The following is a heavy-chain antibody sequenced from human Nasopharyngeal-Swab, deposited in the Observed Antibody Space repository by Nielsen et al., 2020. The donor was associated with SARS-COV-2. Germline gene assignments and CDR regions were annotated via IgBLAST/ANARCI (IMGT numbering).Heavy chain of an antibody. CDR3: ARDTYCSGGSCYGYGMAV. CDR2: IKEDGSEE. D-gene: IGHD2-15*01. V-gene: IGHV3-7*01. J-gene: IGHJ6*02. Sequence: VRQMPGKGLERVANIKEDGSEENYVDSVKGRFTISRDNAKNSLYLQINSLRADDTAVYYCARDTYCSGGSCYGYGMAVWGQGTTVTVSS.